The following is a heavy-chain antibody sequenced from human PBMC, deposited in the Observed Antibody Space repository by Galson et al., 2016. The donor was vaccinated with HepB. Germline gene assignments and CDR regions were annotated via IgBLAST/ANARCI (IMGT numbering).Heavy chain of an antibody. J-gene: IGHJ6*02. Sequence: SETLSLTCAVYGGSFSTYYWSWIRQPRGKGLEWIGEINHSGSTNYNPSLKSRVTISVDTSKNQFSLKLSSVTAADTAVYYCARVGCSSTSCYTLRRQTLYYYYYGMDVWGQGTAVTVSS. CDR1: GGSFSTYY. CDR3: ARVGCSSTSCYTLRRQTLYYYYYGMDV. V-gene: IGHV4-34*01. D-gene: IGHD2-2*02. CDR2: INHSGST.